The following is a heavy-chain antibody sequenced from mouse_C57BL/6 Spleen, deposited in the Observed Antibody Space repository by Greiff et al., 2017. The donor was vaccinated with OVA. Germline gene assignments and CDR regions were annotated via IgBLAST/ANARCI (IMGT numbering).Heavy chain of an antibody. Sequence: QVQLQQSGPELVKPGASVKISCKASGYAFSSSWKNWVKQRPGKGLEWIGRIYPGDGDTNYNGKFKGKATLTADKSSSTAYMQLSSLTSEDSAVYFCARKLTGTWSLAYWGQGTLVTVSA. J-gene: IGHJ3*01. CDR3: ARKLTGTWSLAY. CDR2: IYPGDGDT. CDR1: GYAFSSSW. D-gene: IGHD4-1*01. V-gene: IGHV1-82*01.